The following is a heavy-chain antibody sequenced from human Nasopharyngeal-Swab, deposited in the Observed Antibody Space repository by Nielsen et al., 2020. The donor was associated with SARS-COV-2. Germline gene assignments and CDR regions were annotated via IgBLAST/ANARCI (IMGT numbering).Heavy chain of an antibody. J-gene: IGHJ6*03. CDR2: ISAYNGNT. D-gene: IGHD6-13*01. CDR3: ARGIAAAKHYYYYMDV. V-gene: IGHV1-18*01. Sequence: WGRQDTGQGLEWMGWISAYNGNTNYAQKLQGRVTMTTDTSTSTAYMELRSLRSDDTAVYYCARGIAAAKHYYYYMDVWGKGTTVTVSS.